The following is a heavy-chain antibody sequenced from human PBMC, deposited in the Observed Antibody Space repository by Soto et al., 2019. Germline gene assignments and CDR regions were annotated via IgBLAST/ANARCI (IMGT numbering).Heavy chain of an antibody. CDR1: GGTFSSYA. CDR3: AREGTGNSTGYYYYYGMDV. Sequence: SVKVSCKASGGTFSSYAISWVRQAPGQGLEWMGGIIPIFGTANYAQKFQGRVTITADASTSTAYMELSSLRSEGTAVYYCAREGTGNSTGYYYYYGMDVWGKGTTVTVSA. J-gene: IGHJ6*04. D-gene: IGHD4-4*01. V-gene: IGHV1-69*13. CDR2: IIPIFGTA.